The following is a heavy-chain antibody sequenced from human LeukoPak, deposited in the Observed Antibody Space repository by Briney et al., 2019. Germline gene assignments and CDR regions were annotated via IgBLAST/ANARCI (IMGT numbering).Heavy chain of an antibody. CDR3: AREVSSGWSHYFDY. CDR1: GYTFTSYG. J-gene: IGHJ4*02. D-gene: IGHD6-19*01. Sequence: ASVKVSCKASGYTFTSYGISWVRQAPGQGLEWMGWISAYNGNTNYTQKLQGRVTMTTDTSTSTAYMELRSLRSDDTAVYYCAREVSSGWSHYFDYWGQGTLVTVSS. V-gene: IGHV1-18*01. CDR2: ISAYNGNT.